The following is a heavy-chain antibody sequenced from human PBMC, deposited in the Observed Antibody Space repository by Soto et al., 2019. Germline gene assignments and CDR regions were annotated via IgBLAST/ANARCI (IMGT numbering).Heavy chain of an antibody. CDR2: IDWDDDK. J-gene: IGHJ4*02. D-gene: IGHD3-9*01. V-gene: IGHV2-70*01. CDR3: ARALSYYDILTGYSMSTIDY. Sequence: TCPCSGYYHRKNGMCVSWIRQPPGKALEWLALIDWDDDKYYSTSLKTRLTISKDTSKNQVVLTMTNMDPVDTATYYCARALSYYDILTGYSMSTIDYWGQGTLVTVSS. CDR1: GYYHRKNGMC.